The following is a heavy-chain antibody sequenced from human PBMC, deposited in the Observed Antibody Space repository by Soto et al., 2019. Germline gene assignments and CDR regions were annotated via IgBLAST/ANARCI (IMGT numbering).Heavy chain of an antibody. CDR3: ARDYRHMYYYDSSGYYVD. J-gene: IGHJ4*02. Sequence: GGSLRLSCAASGFTFSSYWMSWVRQAPGKGLEWVANIKQDGSEKYYVDSVKGRFTISRDNAKNSLYLQMDSLRAEDTAVYYCARDYRHMYYYDSSGYYVDWGQGTLVTVSS. CDR1: GFTFSSYW. V-gene: IGHV3-7*01. D-gene: IGHD3-22*01. CDR2: IKQDGSEK.